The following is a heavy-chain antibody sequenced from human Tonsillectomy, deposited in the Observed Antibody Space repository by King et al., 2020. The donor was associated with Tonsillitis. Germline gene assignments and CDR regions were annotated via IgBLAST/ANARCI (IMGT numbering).Heavy chain of an antibody. CDR1: GFTFKNYA. V-gene: IGHV3-23*04. J-gene: IGHJ3*02. Sequence: VQLVESGGGLVQPGGSLRLSCTASGFTFKNYAMTWVRQAPGKGLEWVSIISGSGGSTHYADSVKGRFTLSRDTSKSTLYVQMNSLRAEDTAVYYCAPLAHYYYDSSGHPYDDLDIWGQGTMVTVSS. CDR2: ISGSGGST. CDR3: APLAHYYYDSSGHPYDDLDI. D-gene: IGHD3-22*01.